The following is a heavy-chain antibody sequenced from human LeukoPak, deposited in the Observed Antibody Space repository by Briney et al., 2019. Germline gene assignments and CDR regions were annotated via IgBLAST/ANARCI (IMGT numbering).Heavy chain of an antibody. CDR2: INHVGST. V-gene: IGHV4-34*01. J-gene: IGHJ4*02. Sequence: NPSETLSLTCAVYGGSFRGYYWSWIRQPPGKGLEWIGEINHVGSTIYNLSLKSRVTISVDTSKNQFSLNLSSVTAADTATYYCSRESGAFCPFGYWGQGTLVIVPS. CDR1: GGSFRGYY. D-gene: IGHD1-26*01. CDR3: SRESGAFCPFGY.